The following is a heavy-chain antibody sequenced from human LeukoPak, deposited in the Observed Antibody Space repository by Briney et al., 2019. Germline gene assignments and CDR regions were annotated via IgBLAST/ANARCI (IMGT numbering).Heavy chain of an antibody. V-gene: IGHV3-48*01. CDR1: GFTFNSYA. D-gene: IGHD3-22*01. J-gene: IGHJ5*02. CDR2: ISSSSSTI. CDR3: ARTLLYYYDSSGLHP. Sequence: GGSLRLSCAASGFTFNSYAMNWVRQAPGKGLEWVSYISSSSSTIYYADSVKGRFTISRDNAKNSLYLQMNSLRAEDTAVYYCARTLLYYYDSSGLHPWGQGTLVTVSS.